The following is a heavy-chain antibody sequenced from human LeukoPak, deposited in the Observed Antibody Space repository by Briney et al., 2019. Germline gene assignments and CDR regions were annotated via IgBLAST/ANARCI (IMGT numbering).Heavy chain of an antibody. J-gene: IGHJ6*02. V-gene: IGHV1-24*01. CDR3: ALDHYYYGMDV. CDR2: FDPEDGET. CDR1: GYTLTELS. D-gene: IGHD1-1*01. Sequence: ASVKVSCKVSGYTLTELSMHWVRQAPGKGLEWMGGFDPEDGETIYAQKFQGRVTTTEDTSTDTAYMELSSLRSEDTAVYYCALDHYYYGMDVWGQGTTVTVSS.